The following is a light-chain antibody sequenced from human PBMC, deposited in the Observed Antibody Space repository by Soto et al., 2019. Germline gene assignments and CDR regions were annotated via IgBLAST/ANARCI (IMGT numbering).Light chain of an antibody. CDR1: SSNIGGNY. J-gene: IGLJ2*01. CDR2: KNN. CDR3: AAWDDSLSGVV. Sequence: QSVLTQPPSASGTPGQRVTISCSGSSSNIGGNYVYWYQHLPGTAPKLLIYKNNQRPSGVPDRFSGSKSGTSASLAISGLQSEDEADYSCAAWDDSLSGVVFGGGTKVTVL. V-gene: IGLV1-47*01.